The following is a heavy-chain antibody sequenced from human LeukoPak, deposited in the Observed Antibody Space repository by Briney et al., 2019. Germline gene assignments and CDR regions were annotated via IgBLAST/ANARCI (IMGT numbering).Heavy chain of an antibody. Sequence: GGSLRLSCAASGFTFDDYVMRWVRQAPGKGLEWVSGISWNSGSIGYADSVKGRFTISRDNAKNSLYLQMNSLRAEDTALYYCAKDIAAADPYYFDYWGQGTLVTVSS. CDR2: ISWNSGSI. V-gene: IGHV3-9*01. D-gene: IGHD6-13*01. J-gene: IGHJ4*02. CDR1: GFTFDDYV. CDR3: AKDIAAADPYYFDY.